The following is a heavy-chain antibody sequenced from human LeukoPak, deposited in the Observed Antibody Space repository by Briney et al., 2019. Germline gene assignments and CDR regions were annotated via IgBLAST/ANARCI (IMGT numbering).Heavy chain of an antibody. CDR2: ISSSSSYR. D-gene: IGHD6-19*01. V-gene: IGHV3-21*04. CDR1: GFTFSRYS. Sequence: PGGSLRLSCAASGFTFSRYSMNWVRQAPGKGLEWVSSISSSSSYRYYADSVKGRFTISRDNAKNSLHLQMNSLRAEDTAVYYCAKGEQWLVLYFQHWGQGTLVTVSS. CDR3: AKGEQWLVLYFQH. J-gene: IGHJ1*01.